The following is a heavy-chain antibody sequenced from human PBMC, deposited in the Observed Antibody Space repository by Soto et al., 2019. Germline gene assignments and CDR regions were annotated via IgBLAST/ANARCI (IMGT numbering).Heavy chain of an antibody. J-gene: IGHJ3*02. CDR2: IYPGDSDT. CDR1: GYRFTNYW. Sequence: GQSLQISCKCSGYRFTNYWIGRMRQMPGKGLEWMGIIYPGDSDTRYSPSFQGQVTISADKSISTAYLQWSSLKASDTAMYYCASSKNSGSDDAFDIWGQGTMVTVSS. CDR3: ASSKNSGSDDAFDI. D-gene: IGHD3-10*01. V-gene: IGHV5-51*01.